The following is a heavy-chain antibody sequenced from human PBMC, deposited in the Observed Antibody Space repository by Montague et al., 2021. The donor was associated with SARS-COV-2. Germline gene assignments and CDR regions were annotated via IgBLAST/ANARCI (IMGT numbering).Heavy chain of an antibody. CDR1: GFSLSTSGVG. CDR3: AHRRGGWYGPYFDY. D-gene: IGHD6-19*01. Sequence: PALVKPTQTLTLTCTFSGFSLSTSGVGVGWIRQPPGKALEWLALIYWDDDKRYSPSLKSRLTITKDTSKNQVVLTMTNMDPVDTATYYCAHRRGGWYGPYFDYWGQGTLVTVSP. CDR2: IYWDDDK. V-gene: IGHV2-5*02. J-gene: IGHJ4*02.